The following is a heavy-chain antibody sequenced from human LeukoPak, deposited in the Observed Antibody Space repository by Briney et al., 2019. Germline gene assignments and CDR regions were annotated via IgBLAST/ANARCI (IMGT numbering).Heavy chain of an antibody. CDR3: ARDHMVRGFDY. CDR2: IYTSGST. J-gene: IGHJ4*02. D-gene: IGHD3-10*01. CDR1: GGSISSGSYY. Sequence: PSETLSLTCTVSGGSISSGSYYWSWIRQPAGKGLEWIGRIYTSGSTNYNPSLKSRVTISVDTSKNQFSLKLSSVTAADTAVYYCARDHMVRGFDYWGQGTLVTVSS. V-gene: IGHV4-61*02.